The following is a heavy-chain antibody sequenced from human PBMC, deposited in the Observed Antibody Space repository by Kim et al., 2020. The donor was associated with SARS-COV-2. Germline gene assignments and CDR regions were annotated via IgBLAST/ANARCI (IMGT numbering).Heavy chain of an antibody. Sequence: GGSLRLSCEASGFSFSSHAINWVRQAPGKGLEWISYVSANGSTKYYADSVKGRFTISRDNTKNSLYMQMNSLRAEDTAVYYCAREAAVSPDGFDIWGQGTMVTVS. D-gene: IGHD6-19*01. CDR2: VSANGSTK. V-gene: IGHV3-48*03. CDR1: GFSFSSHA. CDR3: AREAAVSPDGFDI. J-gene: IGHJ3*02.